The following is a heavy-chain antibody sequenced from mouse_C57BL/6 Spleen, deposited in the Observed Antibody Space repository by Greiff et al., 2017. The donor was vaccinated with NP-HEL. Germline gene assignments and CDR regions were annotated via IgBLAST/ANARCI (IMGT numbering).Heavy chain of an antibody. J-gene: IGHJ1*03. CDR3: ARKGYSNYGYFDV. Sequence: VQLQQSGAELVMPGASVKLSCKASGYTFTSYWMHWVKQRPGQGLEWIGEIDPSDSYTNYNQKFKGKSTLTVDKSSSTAYMQLSSLTSEYSAVYYCARKGYSNYGYFDVWGTGTTVTVSS. CDR1: GYTFTSYW. CDR2: IDPSDSYT. V-gene: IGHV1-69*01. D-gene: IGHD2-5*01.